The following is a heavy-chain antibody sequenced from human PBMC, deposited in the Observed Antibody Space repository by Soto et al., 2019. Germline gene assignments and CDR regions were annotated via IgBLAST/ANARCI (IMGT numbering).Heavy chain of an antibody. J-gene: IGHJ4*02. CDR1: GGSISSGGYS. CDR3: ARDLPSGSRVRTLDY. Sequence: SETLSLTCAVSGGSISSGGYSWSWIRQPPGKGLEWIGYMYHSGSTYYNPSLKSRITINPDTSRNQFSLQLNSVTPEDAAVYYCARDLPSGSRVRTLDYWGQGTLVTVSS. D-gene: IGHD3-10*01. CDR2: MYHSGST. V-gene: IGHV4-30-2*05.